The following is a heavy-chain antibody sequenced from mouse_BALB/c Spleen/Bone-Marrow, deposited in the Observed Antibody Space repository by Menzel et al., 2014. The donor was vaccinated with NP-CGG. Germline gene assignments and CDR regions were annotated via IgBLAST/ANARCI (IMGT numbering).Heavy chain of an antibody. Sequence: QVQLKHSGAELVKPGASVKLSCKASGYTFTSYWMHWVKQRPGQGLEWIGEINPSNGRSNYSEKFKSKATLTVDKSSSTTCMQLSSLTSEDSAVYSCARYNAYDWYFDVWGAGTTVTVYS. CDR2: INPSNGRS. CDR1: GYTFTSYW. J-gene: IGHJ1*01. D-gene: IGHD2-2*01. V-gene: IGHV1S81*02. CDR3: ARYNAYDWYFDV.